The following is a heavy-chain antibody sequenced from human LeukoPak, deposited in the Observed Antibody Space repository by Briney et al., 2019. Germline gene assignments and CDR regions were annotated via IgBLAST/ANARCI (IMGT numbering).Heavy chain of an antibody. CDR1: GGSISPFY. CDR3: ARGPDGSYSRWFDY. CDR2: THYNGST. D-gene: IGHD1-26*01. V-gene: IGHV4-59*01. Sequence: PSETLSLTCTVSGGSISPFYWNWIRQPPGKGLEWIGYTHYNGSTRYSPSLNSRVTISVDTSKNQFSLNLSSVTAADTAVYFCARGPDGSYSRWFDYWGQGTLVTVSS. J-gene: IGHJ4*02.